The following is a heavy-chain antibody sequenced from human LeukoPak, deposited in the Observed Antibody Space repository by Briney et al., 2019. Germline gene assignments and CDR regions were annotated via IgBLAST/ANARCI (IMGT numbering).Heavy chain of an antibody. Sequence: GGSLSLSCAASGFTFSSYAMSWIRQAPGKGLEWVSAISGSGGSTYYADSVKGRLTISRDNSKNTLYLQMKSLRAEDTAVYYCAKSRNYCGGDCYRRTLDYWGQGTLVTVSS. J-gene: IGHJ4*02. CDR1: GFTFSSYA. D-gene: IGHD2-21*02. CDR3: AKSRNYCGGDCYRRTLDY. V-gene: IGHV3-23*01. CDR2: ISGSGGST.